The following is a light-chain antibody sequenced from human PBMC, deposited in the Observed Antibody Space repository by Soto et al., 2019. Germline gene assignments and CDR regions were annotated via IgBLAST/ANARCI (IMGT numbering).Light chain of an antibody. Sequence: DIQMTQSPSSLSASVGDRVTITCRSSHNINTYLNWYHQKPGHAPKLLIYYASTLQSGVPSRFSGSGSGTDFTLTISSLQPGDFATYYCQQSYSTPTFGPGTKVDIK. V-gene: IGKV1-39*01. CDR2: YAS. CDR1: HNINTY. CDR3: QQSYSTPT. J-gene: IGKJ3*01.